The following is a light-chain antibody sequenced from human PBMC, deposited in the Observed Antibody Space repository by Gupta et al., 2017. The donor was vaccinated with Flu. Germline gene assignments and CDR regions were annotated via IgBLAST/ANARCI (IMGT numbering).Light chain of an antibody. J-gene: IGKJ4*01. CDR2: WAS. V-gene: IGKV4-1*01. CDR3: QQYYTSAPLT. CDR1: QSVFYSPDNKNY. Sequence: DIVMSQSPDSLAVSLGETATINCKSSQSVFYSPDNKNYLAWYQQKPGQPPKVLIYWASTRESGVPDRFSGSGSGTDFTLTINSLQAEDVAVYYCQQYYTSAPLTFGGGTKVEIK.